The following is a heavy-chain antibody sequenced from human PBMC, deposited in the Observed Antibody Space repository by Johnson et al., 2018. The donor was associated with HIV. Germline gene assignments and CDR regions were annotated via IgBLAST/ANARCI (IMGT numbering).Heavy chain of an antibody. V-gene: IGHV3-9*01. J-gene: IGHJ3*01. Sequence: VLLVESGGGLVQPGRSLRLSCAASGFTFNDYAMHWVRQAPGKGLEWVSGINWNSGTIVYADSVKGRFTISRDNAKNSMYLRMNSLRAEDTAVYYCASVRSDYSNDDAFDVWGQGTMVTVSS. CDR3: ASVRSDYSNDDAFDV. D-gene: IGHD4-11*01. CDR2: INWNSGTI. CDR1: GFTFNDYA.